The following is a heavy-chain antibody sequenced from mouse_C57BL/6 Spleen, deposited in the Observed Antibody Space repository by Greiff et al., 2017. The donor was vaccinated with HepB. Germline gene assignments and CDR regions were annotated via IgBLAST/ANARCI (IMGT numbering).Heavy chain of an antibody. CDR3: AKGGYYDYDGFAY. D-gene: IGHD2-4*01. V-gene: IGHV14-3*01. Sequence: VQLQQSVAELVRPGASVTLSCTASGFTIKNTYMHWVKQRPEQGLEWIGRIDPANGNTKYAPKFQGKATITADTSSNTAYLQLSSLTSEDTAIYYCAKGGYYDYDGFAYWGQGTLVTVSA. CDR1: GFTIKNTY. CDR2: IDPANGNT. J-gene: IGHJ3*01.